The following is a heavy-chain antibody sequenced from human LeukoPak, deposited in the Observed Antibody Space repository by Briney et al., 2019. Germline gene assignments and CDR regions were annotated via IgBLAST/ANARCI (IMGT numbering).Heavy chain of an antibody. CDR3: ARDLETNYDFWSGYYPPSYAFDI. CDR1: GFTFSDYY. Sequence: GGSLRLSCAASGFTFSDYYMSWVRQAPGKGLEWVANIKQDGSEKYYVDSVKGRFTISRDNAKNSLYLQMNSLRAEDTAVYYCARDLETNYDFWSGYYPPSYAFDIWGQGTMVTVSS. CDR2: IKQDGSEK. V-gene: IGHV3-7*01. J-gene: IGHJ3*02. D-gene: IGHD3-3*01.